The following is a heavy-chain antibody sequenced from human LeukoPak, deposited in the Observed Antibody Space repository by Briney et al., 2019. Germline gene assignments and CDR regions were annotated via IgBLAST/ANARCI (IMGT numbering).Heavy chain of an antibody. Sequence: PSETLSLTCTVSGGSISSYYWSWIRQPAGKGLEWIGRIHTSGSTNYNPSLKSRVTTLVDMSKNQFSLKLSSVTAADTAVYYCARWGGTLNAFDVWGQGTSVTVSS. CDR3: ARWGGTLNAFDV. CDR1: GGSISSYY. J-gene: IGHJ3*01. D-gene: IGHD1-26*01. CDR2: IHTSGST. V-gene: IGHV4-4*07.